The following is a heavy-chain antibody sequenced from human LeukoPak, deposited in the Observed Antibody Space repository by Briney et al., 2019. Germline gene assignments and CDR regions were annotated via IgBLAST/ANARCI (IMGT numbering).Heavy chain of an antibody. CDR1: GGTFSSYA. V-gene: IGHV1-69*13. CDR2: IIPIFGTA. CDR3: ARSDSSGRYVAGY. J-gene: IGHJ4*02. Sequence: ASVKVSCKASGGTFSSYAISWVRQAPGQGLEWMGGIIPIFGTANYAQKFQGRVTITADESTSTAYMELSSLRSEDTAVYYCARSDSSGRYVAGYWGQGTLVTVSS. D-gene: IGHD6-19*01.